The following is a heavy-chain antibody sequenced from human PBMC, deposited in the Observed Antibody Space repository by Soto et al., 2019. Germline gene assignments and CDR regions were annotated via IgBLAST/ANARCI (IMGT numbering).Heavy chain of an antibody. V-gene: IGHV3-23*01. CDR2: ISGSGGST. CDR1: GFTFSSYA. Sequence: EVQLLESGGGLVQPGGSLRLSCAASGFTFSSYAMSWVRQAPGKGLEWVSAISGSGGSTYYADSVKGRFTISRDNSKNTLYLQMNSLRAEDTAVYYCAKESLLWFGELLPSFDYWGQGTLVTVSS. J-gene: IGHJ4*02. D-gene: IGHD3-10*01. CDR3: AKESLLWFGELLPSFDY.